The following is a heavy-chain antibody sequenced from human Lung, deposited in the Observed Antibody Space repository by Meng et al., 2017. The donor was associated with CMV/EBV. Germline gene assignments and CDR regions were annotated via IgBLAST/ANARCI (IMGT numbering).Heavy chain of an antibody. CDR1: GGSFSGYY. D-gene: IGHD6-13*01. J-gene: IGHJ6*02. CDR3: ATIAAAERNGMDV. CDR2: INHSGST. V-gene: IGHV4-34*01. Sequence: SXTLSLXCAVYGGSFSGYYWSWIRQPPGKGLEWIGEINHSGSTNYNPSIKSRVTISVDTSKNQFSLKLSSVTAADTAVYYCATIAAAERNGMDVWGQGTTVTVSS.